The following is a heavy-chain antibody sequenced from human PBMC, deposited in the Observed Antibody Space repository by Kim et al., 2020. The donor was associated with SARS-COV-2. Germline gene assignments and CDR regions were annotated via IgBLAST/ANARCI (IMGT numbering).Heavy chain of an antibody. CDR3: ARGIRLVGINYFDY. CDR1: GGSISSYY. J-gene: IGHJ4*02. Sequence: SETLSLTCTVSGGSISSYYWSWIRQPPGKGLEWIGYIYYSGSTNYNPSLKSRVTISVDTSKNQFSLKLSSVTAADTAVYYCARGIRLVGINYFDYWGQGTLVTVSS. CDR2: IYYSGST. D-gene: IGHD1-26*01. V-gene: IGHV4-59*01.